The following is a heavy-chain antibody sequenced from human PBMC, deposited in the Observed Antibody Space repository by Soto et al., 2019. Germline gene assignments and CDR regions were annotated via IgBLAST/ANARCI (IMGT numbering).Heavy chain of an antibody. V-gene: IGHV3-11*06. CDR1: GFTFSDYY. CDR2: ISSSSSYT. J-gene: IGHJ4*02. Sequence: PGGSLRLSCAASGFTFSDYYMSWIRQAPGKGLEWVSYISSSSSYTNYADSVKGRFTISRDNAKNSLHLQMNSLRAEDTAVYYCARGSFSQPYSYDSSGYYPFDYWGPGTLVTVSS. CDR3: ARGSFSQPYSYDSSGYYPFDY. D-gene: IGHD3-22*01.